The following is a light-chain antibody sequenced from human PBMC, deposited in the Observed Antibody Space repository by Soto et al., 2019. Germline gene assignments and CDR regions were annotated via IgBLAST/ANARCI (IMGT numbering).Light chain of an antibody. Sequence: EIVMTQSPATLSVSPGERATLSCRASQSVSSNLAWYQQKPGQAPRLLIYGASTRATGIPARFSGSGSGTEFTLTISSLQSEDFAVYYCQQYNNWWTFCQGTKEDIK. J-gene: IGKJ1*01. CDR1: QSVSSN. CDR3: QQYNNWWT. V-gene: IGKV3-15*01. CDR2: GAS.